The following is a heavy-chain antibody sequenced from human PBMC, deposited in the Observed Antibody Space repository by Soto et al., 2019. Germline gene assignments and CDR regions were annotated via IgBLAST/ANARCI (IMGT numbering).Heavy chain of an antibody. V-gene: IGHV4-39*01. CDR1: GGSISSSSYY. CDR2: IYYSGST. Sequence: PSETLSLTCTVSGGSISSSSYYWVLIRQPPGKGLEWIGSIYYSGSTYYNPSLKSRVTISVDTSKNQFSLKLSSVTAADTAVYYCATTQLRRGVDYWGQGTLVTVSS. D-gene: IGHD3-10*01. J-gene: IGHJ4*02. CDR3: ATTQLRRGVDY.